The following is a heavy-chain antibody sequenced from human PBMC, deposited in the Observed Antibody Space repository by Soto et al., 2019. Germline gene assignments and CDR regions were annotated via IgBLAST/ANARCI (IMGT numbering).Heavy chain of an antibody. V-gene: IGHV3-23*01. Sequence: EVQLLESGGGLVGPGGSLRLSCAASGFTFSNYAMNWVRQAPGKGLECVSVISGSGGSAYYADSVQGRFTISRDNSKNTLYMQMNSLRAEDTAVYYCANYGSRIAAAAHYWGQGTLVTVSS. J-gene: IGHJ4*02. CDR3: ANYGSRIAAAAHY. CDR1: GFTFSNYA. D-gene: IGHD6-13*01. CDR2: ISGSGGSA.